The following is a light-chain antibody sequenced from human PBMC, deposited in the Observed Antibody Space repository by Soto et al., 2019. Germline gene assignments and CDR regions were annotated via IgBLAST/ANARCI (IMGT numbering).Light chain of an antibody. CDR3: QQFAISTT. CDR1: HNIERW. CDR2: DAS. V-gene: IGKV1-5*01. Sequence: IQMTQSPSTLSASVGDRVTITWRASHNIERWMAWYQQKPGKAPSLLIFDASTLHSGVPSRFSGSGSGTDFTLTISSLQPDDFATYYCQQFAISTTFGQGTKVDIK. J-gene: IGKJ1*01.